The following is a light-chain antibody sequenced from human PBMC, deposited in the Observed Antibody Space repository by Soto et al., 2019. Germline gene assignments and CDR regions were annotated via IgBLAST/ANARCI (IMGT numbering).Light chain of an antibody. J-gene: IGKJ2*01. Sequence: EIVMTQSPATLSVSPGERATLSCRASRSIRSSLAWYQHKPGQAPRLLIYDASTRATGIPARLSGSGSGTDFTLTINSLQSEDLAIYYCQQYHNWPPYTFGQGTKLEIK. CDR3: QQYHNWPPYT. V-gene: IGKV3-15*01. CDR1: RSIRSS. CDR2: DAS.